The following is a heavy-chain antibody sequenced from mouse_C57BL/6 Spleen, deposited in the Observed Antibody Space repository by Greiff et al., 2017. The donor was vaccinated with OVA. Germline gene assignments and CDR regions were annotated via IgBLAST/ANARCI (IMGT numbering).Heavy chain of an antibody. CDR1: GFTFSDYY. J-gene: IGHJ4*01. Sequence: EVMLVESEGGLVQPGSSMKLSCTASGFTFSDYYMAWVRQVPEKGLEWVANINYDGSSTYYLDSLKSRFIISRDNAKNILYLQMSSLKSEDTATYYCAREGVGYAMDYWGQGTSVTVSS. CDR2: INYDGSST. V-gene: IGHV5-16*01. CDR3: AREGVGYAMDY.